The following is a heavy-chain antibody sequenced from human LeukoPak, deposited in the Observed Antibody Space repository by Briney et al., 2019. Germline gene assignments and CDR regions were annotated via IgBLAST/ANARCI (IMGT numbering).Heavy chain of an antibody. J-gene: IGHJ4*02. D-gene: IGHD1-26*01. V-gene: IGHV4-39*07. CDR3: ARLPIVGATIDYYFDY. CDR1: GGSISSSSYY. Sequence: SETLSLTCTVSGGSISSSSYYWGWIRQPPGKGQEWIGSIYHSGSTYYNPSLKSRVTISVDTSKNQFSLKLSSVTAADTAVYYCARLPIVGATIDYYFDYWGQGTLVTVSS. CDR2: IYHSGST.